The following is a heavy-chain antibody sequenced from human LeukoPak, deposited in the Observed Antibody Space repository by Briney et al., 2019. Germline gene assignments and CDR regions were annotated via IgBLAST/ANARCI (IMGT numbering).Heavy chain of an antibody. CDR2: MYSSGST. D-gene: IGHD2-21*01. CDR1: GGSISSGSYY. CDR3: ARGTVGRTYCGGDCYSPIDY. V-gene: IGHV4-61*02. J-gene: IGHJ4*02. Sequence: SQTLSLTCTVPGGSISSGSYYWSWIRQPAGKGLEWIGRMYSSGSTNYNPSLKSRVTISVDTSKNQFSLKLSSVTAADTAVYYCARGTVGRTYCGGDCYSPIDYWGQGSLVTVSS.